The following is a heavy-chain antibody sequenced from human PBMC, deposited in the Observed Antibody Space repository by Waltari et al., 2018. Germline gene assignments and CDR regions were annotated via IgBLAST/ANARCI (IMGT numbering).Heavy chain of an antibody. CDR3: ARHYYDSSGTNWFDP. CDR2: IYYSGST. J-gene: IGHJ5*02. Sequence: QVQLQESGPGLVKPSETLSLTCTVSGGSISSYYWSWLRQPPGKGLEWIGYIYYSGSTNYNPSLKSRVTISVDTSKNQFSLKLSSVTAADTAVYYCARHYYDSSGTNWFDPWGQGTLVTVSS. V-gene: IGHV4-59*01. CDR1: GGSISSYY. D-gene: IGHD3-22*01.